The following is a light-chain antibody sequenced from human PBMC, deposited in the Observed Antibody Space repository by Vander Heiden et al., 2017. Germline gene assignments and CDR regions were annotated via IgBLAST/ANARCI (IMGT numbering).Light chain of an antibody. CDR2: AAS. J-gene: IGKJ1*01. CDR1: QSISSY. V-gene: IGKV1-39*01. CDR3: QQSYSTPWT. Sequence: DIQMMKPPSYVSASVGNRNTITCRASQSISSYLNWYQQKPGKAPKLLLYAASSLQSGVLSRFSGSGAGTDYTLTISSLQPEDFAAYYCQQSYSTPWTFGQGTKVEIK.